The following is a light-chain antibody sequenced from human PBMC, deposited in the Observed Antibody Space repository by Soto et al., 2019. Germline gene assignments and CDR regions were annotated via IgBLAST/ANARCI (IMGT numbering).Light chain of an antibody. CDR2: GAS. CDR3: QQYNNWSALT. J-gene: IGKJ4*01. CDR1: QSVRSN. Sequence: EIVMTQSPATLSVSPGERATLSCRASQSVRSNLAWYQQKPGQAPRLLIYGASTRATGIPARFSGSGSGTEFSLIISSLQSEDIAVYYCQQYNNWSALTFGGGTKVEIK. V-gene: IGKV3-15*01.